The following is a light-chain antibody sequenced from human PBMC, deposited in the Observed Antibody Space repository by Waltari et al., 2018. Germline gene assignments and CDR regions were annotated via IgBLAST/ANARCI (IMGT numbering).Light chain of an antibody. CDR3: QQSFSSPWT. CDR1: QNIRTY. CDR2: GAS. Sequence: DIQMTQPPSSLSASVGDTVTVTCRASQNIRTYLNWYQQKTAKAPKLLIYGASTLQRGVPSRFRGSASGTEFTLTVTNLQPDDFATYFCQQSFSSPWTFGQGTTVNI. V-gene: IGKV1-39*01. J-gene: IGKJ1*01.